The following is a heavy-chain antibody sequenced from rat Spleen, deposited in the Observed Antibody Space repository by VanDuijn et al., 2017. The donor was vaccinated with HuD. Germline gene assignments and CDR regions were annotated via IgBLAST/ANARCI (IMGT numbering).Heavy chain of an antibody. V-gene: IGHV5-25*01. CDR2: ISSGGGDT. Sequence: EVQLVESGGGLVQPGRSMKLSCAAPGFTFSNYPMAWVRQAPTKGLEWVASISSGGGDTSYRDSVKVRFTISRDIAKSILFLEMDSLRSEDTATYHCARPSDGIAWFVYWGQGTLVTVSS. CDR3: ARPSDGIAWFVY. CDR1: GFTFSNYP. J-gene: IGHJ3*01. D-gene: IGHD1-11*01.